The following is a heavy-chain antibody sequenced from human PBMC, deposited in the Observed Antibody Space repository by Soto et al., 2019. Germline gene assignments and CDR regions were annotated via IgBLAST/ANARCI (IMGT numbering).Heavy chain of an antibody. CDR2: ISKDGSNK. V-gene: IGHV3-30-3*01. CDR3: ARDQTTVRGGYYYYGMDV. D-gene: IGHD4-17*01. Sequence: GGALRLSCSASGFTFSSHAMYWVRRAPGKWLEWVAVISKDGSNKYYADSVKDRFTISRDNSEDTLYLQMNSLRTEDTAVYYCARDQTTVRGGYYYYGMDVWGQGTTVTVSS. J-gene: IGHJ6*02. CDR1: GFTFSSHA.